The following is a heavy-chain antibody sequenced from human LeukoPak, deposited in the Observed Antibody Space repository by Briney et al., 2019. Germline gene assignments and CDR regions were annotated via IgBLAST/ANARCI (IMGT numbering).Heavy chain of an antibody. CDR3: VKSGGYATAIRYFDL. V-gene: IGHV3-9*01. J-gene: IGHJ2*01. Sequence: GRSLRLSCAASGFSFGGYALHWVRQAPGKGLEWVASISWNSGDIVHADSVKGRFTIPRDNAKNSLYLQMDSLRTEDTALYYCVKSGGYATAIRYFDLWGRGTLVTVSS. CDR1: GFSFGGYA. D-gene: IGHD2-21*02. CDR2: ISWNSGDI.